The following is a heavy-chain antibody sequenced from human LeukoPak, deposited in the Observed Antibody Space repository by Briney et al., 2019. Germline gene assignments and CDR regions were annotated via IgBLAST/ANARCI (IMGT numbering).Heavy chain of an antibody. V-gene: IGHV3-30*14. CDR1: GFTFSSYA. J-gene: IGHJ4*02. CDR2: ISYDGSNK. D-gene: IGHD5-12*01. Sequence: GGSLRLSCAASGFTFSSYAMHWVRQAPGKGLEWVAVISYDGSNKYYADSVKGRFTISRDNSKNTLYLQMGSLRAEDMAVYYCARAKYSGYDSHYWGQGTLVTVSS. CDR3: ARAKYSGYDSHY.